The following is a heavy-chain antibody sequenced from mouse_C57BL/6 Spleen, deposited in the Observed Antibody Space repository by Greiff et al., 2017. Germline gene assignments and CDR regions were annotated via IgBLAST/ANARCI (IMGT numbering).Heavy chain of an antibody. D-gene: IGHD1-1*01. Sequence: EVQLQQSGPELVKPGASVKISCKASGYTFTDYYMNWVKQSHGKSLEWIGDINPNNGGTSYNQKFKGKATLTVDKSSSTAYMELRSLTSEDSAVYYCAGKGYYGSSYIYYYAMDYWGQGTSVTVSS. CDR3: AGKGYYGSSYIYYYAMDY. CDR1: GYTFTDYY. CDR2: INPNNGGT. V-gene: IGHV1-26*01. J-gene: IGHJ4*01.